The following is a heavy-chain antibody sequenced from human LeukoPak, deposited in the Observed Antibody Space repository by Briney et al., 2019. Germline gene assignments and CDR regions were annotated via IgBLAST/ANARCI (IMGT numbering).Heavy chain of an antibody. Sequence: GGSLRLSCAASGFTFSSYAMSGVRQAPGEGRGWVSAISGSGGSTYYADSVKGRFTISRDNSKNTLYLKMNSLRAEDTAVYYCAKVNFLPIWGQGTLVTVSS. J-gene: IGHJ4*02. CDR3: AKVNFLPI. CDR1: GFTFSSYA. V-gene: IGHV3-23*01. CDR2: ISGSGGST.